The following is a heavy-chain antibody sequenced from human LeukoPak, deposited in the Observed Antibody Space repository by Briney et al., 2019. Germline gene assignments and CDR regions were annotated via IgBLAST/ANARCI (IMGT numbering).Heavy chain of an antibody. J-gene: IGHJ5*02. CDR2: IYYSGST. D-gene: IGHD2-15*01. CDR1: GGSISSGGYY. CDR3: ARDQTYCSGGTCYSDWFDP. Sequence: SQTLSLTCTVSGGSISSGGYYWSWIRQHPGKGLEWIGYIYYSGSTYYSPSLKSRLTISVDTSKNQFSLKLTSVTAADTAIYYCARDQTYCSGGTCYSDWFDPWGQGTLVTVSS. V-gene: IGHV4-31*03.